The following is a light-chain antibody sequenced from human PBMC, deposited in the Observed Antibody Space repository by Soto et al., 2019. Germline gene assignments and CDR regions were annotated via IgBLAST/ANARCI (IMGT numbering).Light chain of an antibody. J-gene: IGKJ1*01. CDR2: DAS. CDR3: QEYKSYSWT. Sequence: DMRMTQAPSTLSADVGDRVTITCRASQSISSWLAWYQQKPGKAPKLLIYDASSLESGVPSRVSGSGSGTEFTLTIDSLQPDDFATYYCQEYKSYSWTFGQGTKVDIK. V-gene: IGKV1-5*01. CDR1: QSISSW.